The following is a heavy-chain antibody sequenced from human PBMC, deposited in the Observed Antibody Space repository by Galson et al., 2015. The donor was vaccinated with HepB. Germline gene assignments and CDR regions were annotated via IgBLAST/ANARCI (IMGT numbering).Heavy chain of an antibody. V-gene: IGHV2-5*02. CDR3: AHRLAYNGAWNFGSFDF. CDR1: GFSLTTTQVG. J-gene: IGHJ4*02. CDR2: VYWDDDK. D-gene: IGHD1-7*01. Sequence: PALVKPTQTLTLTCTFSGFSLTTTQVGVGWVRQPPGKALGWLALVYWDDDKRYNPSLRNRLTIAKDTSKNQVVLTVTNVDPVDTSTYYCAHRLAYNGAWNFGSFDFWGQGTLVTVSS.